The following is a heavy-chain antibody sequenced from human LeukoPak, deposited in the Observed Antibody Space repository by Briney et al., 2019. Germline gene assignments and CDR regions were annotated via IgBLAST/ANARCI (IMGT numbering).Heavy chain of an antibody. CDR3: ASGYDSSGYYYFDY. CDR2: IIPILGIA. Sequence: SVKVSCKASGGTFSSYAISWVRQAPGQGLEWMGRIIPILGIANYAQKFQGRVTITADKSTSTAYMELSSLRSEDTAVYYCASGYDSSGYYYFDYWGQGTLVTVSS. D-gene: IGHD3-22*01. J-gene: IGHJ4*02. V-gene: IGHV1-69*04. CDR1: GGTFSSYA.